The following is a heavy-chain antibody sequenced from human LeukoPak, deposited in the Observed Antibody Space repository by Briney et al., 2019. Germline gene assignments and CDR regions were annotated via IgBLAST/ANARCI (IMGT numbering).Heavy chain of an antibody. CDR1: GFTFSSYG. J-gene: IGHJ5*02. Sequence: GGSLRLSCAASGFTFSSYGMHWVRQAPGKGLEWVAFIRYDGSNKYYADSVKGRFTISRDNSKNTLYLQMNSLRSEDTAVYYCAKGRHSSGWPNWFDPWGQGTLVTVSS. CDR3: AKGRHSSGWPNWFDP. V-gene: IGHV3-30*02. CDR2: IRYDGSNK. D-gene: IGHD6-19*01.